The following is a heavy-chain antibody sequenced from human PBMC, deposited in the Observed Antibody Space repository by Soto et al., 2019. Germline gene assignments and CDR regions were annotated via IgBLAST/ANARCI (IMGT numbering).Heavy chain of an antibody. Sequence: GGSLRLSCAASGFIFSNAWINWVRQAPGKELEWVGRIKSKADGGATGFAAPVKGRFPISRDDSKNMMYMEMSSLRTENTAVYYCTTDSNINMPIVRFDYCGHGTLVTVSS. J-gene: IGHJ4*01. CDR2: IKSKADGGAT. CDR3: TTDSNINMPIVRFDY. V-gene: IGHV3-15*07. D-gene: IGHD2-2*01. CDR1: GFIFSNAW.